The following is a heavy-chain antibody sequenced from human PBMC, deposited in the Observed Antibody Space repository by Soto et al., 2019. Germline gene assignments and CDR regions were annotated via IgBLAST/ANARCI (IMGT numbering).Heavy chain of an antibody. V-gene: IGHV4-59*01. CDR1: GGSISSYY. CDR3: ARGGAVAGKVFFTYYYGMDV. CDR2: IYYSGST. Sequence: QVQLQESGPGLVKPSETLSLTCTVSGGSISSYYWSWIRQPPGKGLEWIGYIYYSGSTNYNPSLKGRVTISVDTSKNQFSLKLSSVTAADTAVYYCARGGAVAGKVFFTYYYGMDVWGQGTTVTVSS. D-gene: IGHD6-19*01. J-gene: IGHJ6*02.